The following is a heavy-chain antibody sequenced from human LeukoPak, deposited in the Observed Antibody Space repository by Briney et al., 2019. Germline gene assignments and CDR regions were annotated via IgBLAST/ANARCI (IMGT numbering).Heavy chain of an antibody. J-gene: IGHJ4*02. D-gene: IGHD3-16*02. CDR1: GFMFSGYS. CDR3: ARSDRAKGFDY. Sequence: GGSLRLSCAASGFMFSGYSMNWVRQAPGKGLEWVSSISSSSSYIFYADSVKGRFTISRDNAKNTLYLQMNSLRAEDTAVYYCARSDRAKGFDYWGQGTLVTVSS. V-gene: IGHV3-21*01. CDR2: ISSSSSYI.